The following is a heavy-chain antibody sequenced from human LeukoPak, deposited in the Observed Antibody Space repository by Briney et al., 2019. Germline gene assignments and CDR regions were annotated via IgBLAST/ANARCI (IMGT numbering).Heavy chain of an antibody. CDR3: ARTEESGYSYRYFGYYYYMDV. V-gene: IGHV4-61*10. CDR2: IYYSGST. CDR1: GGSISSGNYY. Sequence: SQTLSLTCTVSGGSISSGNYYWNWIRQPAGKGLEWIGFIYYSGSTHYNPSLKSRVTISVDTSKNQFSLKLSSVTAADTAVYYCARTEESGYSYRYFGYYYYMDVWGKGTTVTVSS. J-gene: IGHJ6*03. D-gene: IGHD5-18*01.